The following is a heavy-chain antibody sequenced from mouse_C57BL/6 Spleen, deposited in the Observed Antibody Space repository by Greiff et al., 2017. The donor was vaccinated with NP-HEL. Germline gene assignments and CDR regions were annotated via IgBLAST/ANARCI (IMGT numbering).Heavy chain of an antibody. CDR3: ARGYDGYYRYYAMDY. D-gene: IGHD2-3*01. Sequence: VQLQQPGAELVRPGSSVKLSCKASGYTFTSYWMDWVKQRPGQGLEWIGNIYPSDSETHYNQKFKDKATLTVDKSSSTAYMQLSSLTSEDSAVYYCARGYDGYYRYYAMDYWGQGTSVTVSS. V-gene: IGHV1-61*01. J-gene: IGHJ4*01. CDR1: GYTFTSYW. CDR2: IYPSDSET.